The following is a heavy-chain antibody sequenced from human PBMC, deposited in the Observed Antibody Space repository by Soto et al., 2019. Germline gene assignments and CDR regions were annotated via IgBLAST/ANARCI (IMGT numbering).Heavy chain of an antibody. CDR1: GGSISSAGYY. Sequence: SETLSLTCTVSGGSISSAGYYWSWIRQHPGKGREWIGHIYNSGSTYCTPSLLSRVTILVDTSKNQFSLKLSSVTAADTAVYYCARGTYSSSSNWFDPWGQGTLVTVSS. J-gene: IGHJ5*02. V-gene: IGHV4-31*03. CDR2: IYNSGST. D-gene: IGHD6-6*01. CDR3: ARGTYSSSSNWFDP.